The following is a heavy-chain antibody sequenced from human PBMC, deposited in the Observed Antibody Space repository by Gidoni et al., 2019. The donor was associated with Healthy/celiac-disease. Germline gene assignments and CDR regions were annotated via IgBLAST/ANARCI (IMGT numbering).Heavy chain of an antibody. CDR2: IYWNDDK. J-gene: IGHJ6*02. CDR3: ARWGKFYYGMDV. Sequence: QITLKESGPTLVKPTQTLTLTCTFSGFSLSTSGVGVGWIRQPPGKALEWLALIYWNDDKRYSPSLKSRLTITKDTSKNQVVLTMTNMDPVDTATYYCARWGKFYYGMDVWGQGTTVTVSS. D-gene: IGHD3-16*01. V-gene: IGHV2-5*01. CDR1: GFSLSTSGVG.